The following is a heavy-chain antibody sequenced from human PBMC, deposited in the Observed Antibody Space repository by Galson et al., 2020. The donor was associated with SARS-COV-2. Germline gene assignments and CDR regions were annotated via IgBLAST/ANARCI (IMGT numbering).Heavy chain of an antibody. J-gene: IGHJ4*02. CDR1: GFTFSSYA. CDR2: ISGSGGST. V-gene: IGHV3-23*01. Sequence: GESLKISCAASGFTFSSYAMSWVRQAPGKGLEWVSAISGSGGSTYYADSVKGRFTISRDNSKNTLYLQMNSLRAEDTAVYYCAKDLAAAAYVTPGYWGQGTLVTVSS. CDR3: AKDLAAAAYVTPGY. D-gene: IGHD6-13*01.